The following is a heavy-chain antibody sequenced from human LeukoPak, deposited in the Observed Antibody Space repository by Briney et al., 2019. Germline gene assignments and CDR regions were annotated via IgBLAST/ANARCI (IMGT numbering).Heavy chain of an antibody. V-gene: IGHV3-74*01. J-gene: IGHJ6*03. CDR3: SGYPYYYYMDV. CDR1: GFTFSSYW. Sequence: PGGSLRPSCAASGFTFSSYWMHWVRQAPGKGLVWVSRINSDGSSTSYADSVKGRFTISRDNAKNTLYLQMNSLRAEDTAVYYCSGYPYYYYMDVWGKGTTVTVSS. D-gene: IGHD6-25*01. CDR2: INSDGSST.